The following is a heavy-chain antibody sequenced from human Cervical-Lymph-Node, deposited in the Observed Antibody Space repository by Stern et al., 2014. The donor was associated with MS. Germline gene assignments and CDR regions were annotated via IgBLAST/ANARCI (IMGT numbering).Heavy chain of an antibody. Sequence: EVQLVESGGGLVQPGGSLRLSCAASGFTFSAYAMTWVRQAPGKGLEWVSVITGSGDNTHFADSVKGRFAISRDNSKNTLYLQMNSLRAEDTALYYCAKYSSTGRYYFDYWGQGTLVTVSS. CDR1: GFTFSAYA. V-gene: IGHV3-23*04. CDR2: ITGSGDNT. J-gene: IGHJ4*02. CDR3: AKYSSTGRYYFDY. D-gene: IGHD3-9*01.